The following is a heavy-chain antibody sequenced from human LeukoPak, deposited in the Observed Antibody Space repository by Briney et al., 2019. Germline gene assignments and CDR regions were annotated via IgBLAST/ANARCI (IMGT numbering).Heavy chain of an antibody. D-gene: IGHD3-10*01. Sequence: SETLSLTCTVSGGSISSYYWSWIRQPPGKGLEWIGYIYYSGSTNYNPSLKSRVTISVDTSKNQFSLKLSSVTAADTAVYYCARAELLWFGEPTFDYWGQGTLVTVSS. CDR1: GGSISSYY. CDR3: ARAELLWFGEPTFDY. J-gene: IGHJ4*02. V-gene: IGHV4-59*01. CDR2: IYYSGST.